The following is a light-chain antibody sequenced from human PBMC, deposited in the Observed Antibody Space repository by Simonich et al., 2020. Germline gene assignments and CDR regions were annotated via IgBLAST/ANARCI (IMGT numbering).Light chain of an antibody. CDR2: LNSDGRH. V-gene: IGLV4-69*01. CDR1: SGHSSYA. Sequence: QLVLTQSPSASASLGASVKLTCTLSSGHSSYAIAWHQQQPKKGPRYLMKLNSDGRHSKGDGIPYRFSGSSSGAERYLTISSLQSEDEADYYCQTWGTGMVFGGGTKLTVL. CDR3: QTWGTGMV. J-gene: IGLJ3*02.